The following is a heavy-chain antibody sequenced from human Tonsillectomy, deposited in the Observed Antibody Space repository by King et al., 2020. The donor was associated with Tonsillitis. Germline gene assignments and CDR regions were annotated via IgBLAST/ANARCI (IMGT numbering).Heavy chain of an antibody. V-gene: IGHV3-23*04. Sequence: QLVQSGGGLVQSGGSLRLSCAASGFTLSNFALSWVRPAPGKGLEWVSSISGSCGYTYYADPVEGRFTNSRDNSKNTLCLQMNSLGAADTAVYYCAKQIGFCNGGTCSLDYWGQGALVTVSS. D-gene: IGHD2-15*01. CDR3: AKQIGFCNGGTCSLDY. J-gene: IGHJ4*02. CDR2: ISGSCGYT. CDR1: GFTLSNFA.